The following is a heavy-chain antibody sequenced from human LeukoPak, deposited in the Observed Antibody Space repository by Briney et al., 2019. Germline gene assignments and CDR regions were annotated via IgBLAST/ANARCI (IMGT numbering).Heavy chain of an antibody. CDR2: IYYSGST. CDR3: ARDQQSGAGTYSHY. Sequence: MASETLSLTCTVSGGSISSYYWSWIRQPPGKGLEWIGYIYYSGSTNYNPSLKSRVTISVDTSKNQFSLKLSSVTAADTAVYYCARDQQSGAGTYSHYWGQGTLVTVSS. V-gene: IGHV4-59*12. CDR1: GGSISSYY. D-gene: IGHD6-19*01. J-gene: IGHJ4*02.